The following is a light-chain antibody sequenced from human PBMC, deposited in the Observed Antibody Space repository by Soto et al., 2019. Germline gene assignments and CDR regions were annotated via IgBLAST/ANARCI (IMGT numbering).Light chain of an antibody. CDR3: QQRSNWPLT. CDR1: QGVSSY. CDR2: DSS. Sequence: EIVLTQFPATLSLSPGDGATLSCRASQGVSSYLAWYQQKRGQPPRLLIYDSSNRATGIPARFSGSGSGTDFSLIISSLEPEDFAVYYCQQRSNWPLTFGGGTKVEIK. J-gene: IGKJ4*01. V-gene: IGKV3-11*01.